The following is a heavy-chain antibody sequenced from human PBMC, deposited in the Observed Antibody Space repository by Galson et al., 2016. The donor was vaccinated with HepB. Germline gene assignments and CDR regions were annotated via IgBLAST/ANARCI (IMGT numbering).Heavy chain of an antibody. CDR3: ARIQEDNSGSYSYWFDP. Sequence: QSGAEVKKPGESQRISCKGSGYIFSNYWITWVRQIPGKGLEWMGWIDPSDSYINYSPSFQGHVTISADKSITTAYLQWSSLKASDTAMYYCARIQEDNSGSYSYWFDPWGQGTLVTVSS. V-gene: IGHV5-10-1*01. D-gene: IGHD1-26*01. J-gene: IGHJ5*02. CDR1: GYIFSNYW. CDR2: IDPSDSYI.